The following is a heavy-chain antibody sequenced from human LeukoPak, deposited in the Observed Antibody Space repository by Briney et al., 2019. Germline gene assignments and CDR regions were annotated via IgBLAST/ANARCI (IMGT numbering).Heavy chain of an antibody. CDR1: GFTFSSYA. CDR3: ARGYYDYVWGSYYFDY. V-gene: IGHV3-23*01. J-gene: IGHJ4*02. Sequence: GGSLRLSCAASGFTFSSYAMSWGRQAPGKGLEWVSAISGSGGSTYYADSVKGRFTISRDNSRDTLYLQMNSLRAEDTAVYYCARGYYDYVWGSYYFDYWGQGTLVTVSS. CDR2: ISGSGGST. D-gene: IGHD3-16*01.